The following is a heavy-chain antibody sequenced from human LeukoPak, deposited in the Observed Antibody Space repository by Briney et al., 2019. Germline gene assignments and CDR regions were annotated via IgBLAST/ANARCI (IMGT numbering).Heavy chain of an antibody. V-gene: IGHV1-2*02. CDR2: INPNSGGT. Sequence: ASVKVSCKASGYTFTGYYMHWVRQAPGQGLEWMGWINPNSGGTNYAQKFQGRVTMTRDTSISTAYMELSRLRSDDTAVYYCARDSRSSSEFVYYYYYYYMDVWGKGTTVTVSS. D-gene: IGHD6-6*01. CDR1: GYTFTGYY. J-gene: IGHJ6*03. CDR3: ARDSRSSSEFVYYYYYYYMDV.